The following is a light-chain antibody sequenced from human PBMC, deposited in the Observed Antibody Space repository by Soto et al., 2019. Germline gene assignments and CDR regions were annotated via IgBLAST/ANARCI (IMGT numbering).Light chain of an antibody. J-gene: IGKJ1*01. CDR2: DAS. V-gene: IGKV3-11*01. Sequence: IVLTQSPATLSSSPGERAALSCRASQSVSTSLAWYQHKPGQAHRLIIYDASKRAPGIPARFSGSGSRKDFTLTISSPEPEDFAVYYCQVRDVGPTFGQGTKVEIK. CDR3: QVRDVGPT. CDR1: QSVSTS.